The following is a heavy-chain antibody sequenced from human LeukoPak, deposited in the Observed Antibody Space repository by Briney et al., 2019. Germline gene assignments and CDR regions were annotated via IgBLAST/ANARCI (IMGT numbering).Heavy chain of an antibody. V-gene: IGHV1-69*04. D-gene: IGHD3-22*01. CDR3: ARGNYYDSSGYLSY. Sequence: SVKVSCKASGGTFSSYAISWVRQAPGRGLEWMGRIIPILGIANYAQKFQGRVTITADKSTSTAYMELSSLRSEDTAVYYCARGNYYDSSGYLSYWGQGTLVTVSS. CDR1: GGTFSSYA. J-gene: IGHJ4*02. CDR2: IIPILGIA.